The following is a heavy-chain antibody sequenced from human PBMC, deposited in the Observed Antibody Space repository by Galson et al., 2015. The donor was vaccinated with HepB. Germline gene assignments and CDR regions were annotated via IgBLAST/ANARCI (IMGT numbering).Heavy chain of an antibody. V-gene: IGHV3-15*01. CDR3: TTGLAGGYYFDY. Sequence: SLRLSCAASGFTFSNAWMSWVRQAPGKGLEWVGRIKSKTDGGTTDYAAPVKGRFTISRDDSTNTLSLQMSSLKTEDTAVYYCTTGLAGGYYFDYWGQGTLVTVSS. J-gene: IGHJ4*02. CDR2: IKSKTDGGTT. D-gene: IGHD6-25*01. CDR1: GFTFSNAW.